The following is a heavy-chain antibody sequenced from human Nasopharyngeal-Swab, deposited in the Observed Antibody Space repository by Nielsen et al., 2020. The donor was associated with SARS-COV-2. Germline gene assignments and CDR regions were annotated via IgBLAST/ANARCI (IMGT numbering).Heavy chain of an antibody. CDR3: ATGTSSGRANWFDP. J-gene: IGHJ5*02. Sequence: ASLQVSCKVSGYTLTELSMLWVRQAPGKGLGWMGGFDPEDGETIYAQKFQGRVTMTEDTSTDTAYMELSSLRSEDTAVYYCATGTSSGRANWFDPWGQGTLVTVSS. V-gene: IGHV1-24*01. CDR2: FDPEDGET. CDR1: GYTLTELS. D-gene: IGHD3-3*01.